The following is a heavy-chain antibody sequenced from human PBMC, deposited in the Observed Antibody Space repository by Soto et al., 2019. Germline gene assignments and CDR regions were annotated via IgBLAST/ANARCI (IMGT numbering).Heavy chain of an antibody. CDR3: ARHEGYYGSPAAGLFDY. CDR2: IYPGDSDS. J-gene: IGHJ4*02. CDR1: GYSCTSYW. D-gene: IGHD3-10*01. V-gene: IGHV5-51*01. Sequence: EVQLVQSGAEVKKPGESLKISCKGSGYSCTSYWIGWVRQMPGKGLEWMGIIYPGDSDSRYSPSFQGQVTISADKSISTAYLQWSSLKASDTAMYYCARHEGYYGSPAAGLFDYWGQGTLVTVSS.